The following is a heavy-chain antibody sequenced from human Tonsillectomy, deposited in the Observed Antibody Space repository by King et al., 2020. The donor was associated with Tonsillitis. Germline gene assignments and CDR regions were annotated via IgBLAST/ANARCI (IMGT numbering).Heavy chain of an antibody. Sequence: QLVQSGAEVKKPGESLKISCKASGYNFTNYWIGWVRQMPGKGLEWMGIIYPGDSDTRYSPSFQGQGTISADKSISTTYLQWSSLKASDTAMYYCARGFRLSDSSVYSHWGQGTLVTVSS. J-gene: IGHJ4*02. CDR1: GYNFTNYW. V-gene: IGHV5-51*01. D-gene: IGHD3-22*01. CDR3: ARGFRLSDSSVYSH. CDR2: IYPGDSDT.